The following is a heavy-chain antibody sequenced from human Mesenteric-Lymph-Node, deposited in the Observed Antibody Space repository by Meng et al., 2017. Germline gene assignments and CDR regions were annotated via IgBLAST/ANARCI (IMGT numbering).Heavy chain of an antibody. Sequence: QVPLVESGGGVVQPGRSLRLSCAASGFTFGTYGMHWVRQAPGKGLEWVAVIWYDGTDKFYGDSVKGRFTISRDNSKNTLFLQMNSLTVDDTAVYYCARADDNWIIIEYWGQGTLVTVSS. J-gene: IGHJ4*02. CDR1: GFTFGTYG. CDR2: IWYDGTDK. D-gene: IGHD1-20*01. CDR3: ARADDNWIIIEY. V-gene: IGHV3-33*01.